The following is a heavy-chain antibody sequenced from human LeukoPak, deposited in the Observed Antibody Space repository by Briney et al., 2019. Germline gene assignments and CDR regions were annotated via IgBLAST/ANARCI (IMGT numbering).Heavy chain of an antibody. Sequence: GASVKVSCKVSGYTLTELSMHWVRQAPGKGLEWMGGFDPEDGETIYAQKFQGRVTMTEDTSTDTAYMELSSLRSEDTAVYYCATDVIVVVPAAPNDAFDIWGQGTMVTVSS. CDR3: ATDVIVVVPAAPNDAFDI. V-gene: IGHV1-24*01. D-gene: IGHD2-2*01. CDR2: FDPEDGET. CDR1: GYTLTELS. J-gene: IGHJ3*02.